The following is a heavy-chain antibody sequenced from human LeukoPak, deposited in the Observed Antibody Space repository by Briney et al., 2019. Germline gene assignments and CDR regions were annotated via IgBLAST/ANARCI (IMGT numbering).Heavy chain of an antibody. Sequence: PSETLSLTCTVSGGSINYNYWSWIRQPAGGGLEWIGRIYASGSTNYNPSLKSQVTMSVDTSNNQLSLKMTSVTAADTAVYYCARVWYGDPYCFDYWGQGTLVTVSS. CDR2: IYASGST. CDR3: ARVWYGDPYCFDY. V-gene: IGHV4-4*07. CDR1: GGSINYNY. J-gene: IGHJ4*02. D-gene: IGHD4-17*01.